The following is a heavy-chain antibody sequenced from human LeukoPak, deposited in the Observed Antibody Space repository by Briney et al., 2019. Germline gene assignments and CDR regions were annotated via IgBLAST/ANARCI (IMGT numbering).Heavy chain of an antibody. D-gene: IGHD1-20*01. Sequence: GGSLRLSCAASGFTFSSYAMHWVRQAPGKWLEWVAVISFDGSNEYYADSVKGRFTISRDNSKNTLYLQMNSLRSEDTAVYYCARDNWDDADAFDIWGQGTMVTVSS. CDR3: ARDNWDDADAFDI. J-gene: IGHJ3*02. V-gene: IGHV3-30*04. CDR1: GFTFSSYA. CDR2: ISFDGSNE.